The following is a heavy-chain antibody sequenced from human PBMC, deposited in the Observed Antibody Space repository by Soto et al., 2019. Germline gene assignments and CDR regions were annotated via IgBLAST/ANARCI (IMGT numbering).Heavy chain of an antibody. CDR2: IKQDGSEK. D-gene: IGHD3-3*01. CDR3: ARDYDFWSGYTTDATYYYGMDV. V-gene: IGHV3-7*05. Sequence: EVQLVESGGGLVQPGGSLRLSCAASGFTFSSYWMSWVRQAPGKGLEWVANIKQDGSEKYYVDSVKGRFTISRDNAKNSLYLQMNSLRAEDTAVYYCARDYDFWSGYTTDATYYYGMDVWGQGTTVTVSS. J-gene: IGHJ6*02. CDR1: GFTFSSYW.